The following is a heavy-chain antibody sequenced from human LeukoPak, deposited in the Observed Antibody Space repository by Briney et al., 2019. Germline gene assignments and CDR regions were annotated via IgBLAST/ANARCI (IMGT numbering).Heavy chain of an antibody. V-gene: IGHV1-18*01. D-gene: IGHD6-13*01. Sequence: ASVKVSCKASGYTFTSYGIISVRQAPGQGLEWMGWISPKNGDTNYAPKLQGRVTMTTDTSTSTAYMELRSLRSDDTAAYYCARDPPPIAATDGWFDPWGQGTLVTVSS. J-gene: IGHJ5*02. CDR1: GYTFTSYG. CDR3: ARDPPPIAATDGWFDP. CDR2: ISPKNGDT.